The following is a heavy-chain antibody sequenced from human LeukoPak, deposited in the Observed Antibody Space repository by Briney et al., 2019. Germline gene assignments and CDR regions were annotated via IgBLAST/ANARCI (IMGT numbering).Heavy chain of an antibody. CDR3: ARHDSSGYYVFAFDI. V-gene: IGHV4-59*08. CDR2: IYYSGST. J-gene: IGHJ3*02. CDR1: GGSISSYY. Sequence: SETLSLTCTVSGGSISSYYWSWIRPPPGKGLEWIGYIYYSGSTNYNPSLKSRVTISVDTSKNQFSLKLSSVTAADTAVYYCARHDSSGYYVFAFDIWGQGTMVTVSS. D-gene: IGHD3-22*01.